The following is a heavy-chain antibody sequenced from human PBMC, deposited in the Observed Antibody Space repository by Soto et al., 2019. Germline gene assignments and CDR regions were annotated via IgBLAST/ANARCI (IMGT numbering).Heavy chain of an antibody. CDR3: ARPAGGSSSGRYYYGMDV. CDR1: GGTFSSYA. Sequence: QVQLVQSGAEVKKPGSSVKVSCKASGGTFSSYAISWVRQAPGQGLEWMGGIIPIFGTANYAQKFQGRVTITADESTSTAYMELSRLRSEDKAVYFCARPAGGSSSGRYYYGMDVWGQWTTVTVSS. CDR2: IIPIFGTA. J-gene: IGHJ6*02. D-gene: IGHD6-13*01. V-gene: IGHV1-69*01.